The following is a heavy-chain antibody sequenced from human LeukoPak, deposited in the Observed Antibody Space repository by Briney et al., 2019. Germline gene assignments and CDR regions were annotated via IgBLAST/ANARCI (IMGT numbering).Heavy chain of an antibody. J-gene: IGHJ4*02. CDR2: VKGKSDGGTI. CDR3: TTDRAISGLPIFGY. D-gene: IGHD3-3*01. Sequence: PGGSLRLSCAASGFTFTNAWMSWVRQAPGKGLEWVGRVKGKSDGGTIDYAAPVKGRFTISRDDSTTMVSLQMNSLESGDTAVYYCTTDRAISGLPIFGYWGQGTPVTVSS. CDR1: GFTFTNAW. V-gene: IGHV3-15*01.